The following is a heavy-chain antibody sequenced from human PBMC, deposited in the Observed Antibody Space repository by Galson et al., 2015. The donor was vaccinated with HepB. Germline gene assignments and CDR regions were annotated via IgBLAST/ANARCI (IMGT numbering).Heavy chain of an antibody. V-gene: IGHV1-69*13. CDR3: ARYGDRDAFDI. Sequence: SVKVSCKASGGTFSSYAISWVRQAPGQGLEWLGGIIPIFGTANYAQKFQGRVTITADESTSTAYMELSSLGSEDTSVYYCARYGDRDAFDIWGQGTMVTVSS. CDR1: GGTFSSYA. J-gene: IGHJ3*02. D-gene: IGHD4-17*01. CDR2: IIPIFGTA.